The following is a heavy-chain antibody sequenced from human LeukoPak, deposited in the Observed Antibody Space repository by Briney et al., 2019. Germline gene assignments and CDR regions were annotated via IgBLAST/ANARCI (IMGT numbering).Heavy chain of an antibody. V-gene: IGHV3-7*01. CDR2: IKQDGSEK. CDR1: GFTFSSYA. J-gene: IGHJ4*02. D-gene: IGHD1-7*01. Sequence: GGSPRLSCAASGFTFSSYAMSWVRQAPGRGLEWVANIKQDGSEKYSVNSVKGRFTISRDNAKNSLYLQMNSLRAEDTAIYYCAREDDWNYEDYWGQGTLVTVSS. CDR3: AREDDWNYEDY.